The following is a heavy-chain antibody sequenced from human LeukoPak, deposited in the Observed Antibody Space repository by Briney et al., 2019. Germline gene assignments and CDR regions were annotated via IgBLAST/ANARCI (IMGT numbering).Heavy chain of an antibody. D-gene: IGHD1-1*01. Sequence: PSETLSLTCTVSGYSISSGYYWDWIRQPPGKGLEWIGSIYHTGSTYYNPSLKSRVTISVDTSKNQFSLKLSSVTAADTAVYYCARDQGTDWFDPWGQGTLVTVSS. V-gene: IGHV4-38-2*02. CDR1: GYSISSGYY. J-gene: IGHJ5*02. CDR3: ARDQGTDWFDP. CDR2: IYHTGST.